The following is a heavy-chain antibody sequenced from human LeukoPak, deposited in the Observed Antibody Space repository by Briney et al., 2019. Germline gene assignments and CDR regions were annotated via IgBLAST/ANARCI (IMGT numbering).Heavy chain of an antibody. J-gene: IGHJ4*02. CDR1: GFTFSNFW. Sequence: GGSLRLSCAASGFTFSNFWMSWVRQAPGKGLEWVANIKQDGSEIYYVDSVKGRFTISRDNAKNSLYLQMNSLRVEDTAVYYCARDKVVGATHLDYWGQGTLVTVSS. V-gene: IGHV3-7*01. D-gene: IGHD1-26*01. CDR2: IKQDGSEI. CDR3: ARDKVVGATHLDY.